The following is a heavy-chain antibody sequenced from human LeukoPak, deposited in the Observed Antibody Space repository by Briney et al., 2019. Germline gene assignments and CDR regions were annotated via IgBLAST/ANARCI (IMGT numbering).Heavy chain of an antibody. CDR3: AKERNRYYYDSSGFDY. Sequence: PGGSLRLSCAASGFTFSSYWMSWVRQAPGKGLEWVAVISYDGSNKYYADSVKGRFTISRDNSKNTLYLQMNSLRAEDTAVYYCAKERNRYYYDSSGFDYWGQGTLVTVSS. CDR2: ISYDGSNK. CDR1: GFTFSSYW. J-gene: IGHJ4*02. D-gene: IGHD3-22*01. V-gene: IGHV3-30*18.